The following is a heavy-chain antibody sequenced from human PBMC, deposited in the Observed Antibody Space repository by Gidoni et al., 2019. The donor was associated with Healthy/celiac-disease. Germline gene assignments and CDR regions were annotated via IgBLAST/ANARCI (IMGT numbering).Heavy chain of an antibody. J-gene: IGHJ3*02. CDR3: ASSDGDYYDFWSGYYPEI. CDR1: GGSISSSSYY. CDR2: IYYSGST. Sequence: QLQLQESGPGLVKPSETLSLTCTVSGGSISSSSYYWGWIRQPPGKGLEWIGSIYYSGSTYYNPSLKSRVTISVDTSKNQFSLKLSSVTAADTAVYYCASSDGDYYDFWSGYYPEIWGQGTMVTVSS. D-gene: IGHD3-3*01. V-gene: IGHV4-39*01.